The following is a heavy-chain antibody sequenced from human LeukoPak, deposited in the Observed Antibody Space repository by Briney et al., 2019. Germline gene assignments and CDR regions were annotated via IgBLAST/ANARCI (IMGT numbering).Heavy chain of an antibody. CDR1: GGSISSGGYY. Sequence: SETLSLTCTVSGGSISSGGYYWSWIRQHPGKGLEWIGYIYYSGSTYYNPSLKSRVTISVDTSKNQFSLKLSSVTAADTAVYYCARAEKPLSSGYYYGDAFDIWAKGQWSPSLQ. J-gene: IGHJ3*02. D-gene: IGHD3-22*01. CDR2: IYYSGST. V-gene: IGHV4-31*03. CDR3: ARAEKPLSSGYYYGDAFDI.